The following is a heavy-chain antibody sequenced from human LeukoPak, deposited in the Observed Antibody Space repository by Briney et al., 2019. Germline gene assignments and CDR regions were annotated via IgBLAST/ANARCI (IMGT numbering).Heavy chain of an antibody. D-gene: IGHD2-2*01. Sequence: ASVKVSCKASGGTFSSYAISWVRQAPGQGLEWMGGIIPIFGTATYAQKFQGRVTITADESTSTAYMELSSLRPEDTAVYYCAKIGYCSSASCLGDTFEIWGQGTMVTVSS. CDR3: AKIGYCSSASCLGDTFEI. J-gene: IGHJ3*02. CDR2: IIPIFGTA. CDR1: GGTFSSYA. V-gene: IGHV1-69*13.